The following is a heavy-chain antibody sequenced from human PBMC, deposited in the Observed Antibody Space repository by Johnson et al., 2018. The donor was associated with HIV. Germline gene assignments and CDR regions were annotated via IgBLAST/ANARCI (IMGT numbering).Heavy chain of an antibody. Sequence: QEQLVESGGGLVQPGGSLTLSCAAPGFSVSSYYMTWVRQAPGKGLEWVAVIWYDGSNKYYADSVKGRFTISRDNSKNTLYLQMNSLRAEDTAVYYCAKQLYDLNYDFWSGYPIWGQGTMVTVSS. D-gene: IGHD3-3*01. J-gene: IGHJ3*02. CDR2: IWYDGSNK. V-gene: IGHV3-33*06. CDR1: GFSVSSYY. CDR3: AKQLYDLNYDFWSGYPI.